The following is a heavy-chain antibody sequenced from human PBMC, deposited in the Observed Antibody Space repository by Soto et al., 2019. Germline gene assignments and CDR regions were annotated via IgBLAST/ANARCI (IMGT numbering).Heavy chain of an antibody. CDR2: ISYDGSNK. V-gene: IGHV3-30*18. D-gene: IGHD6-25*01. J-gene: IGHJ4*02. CDR1: GFTFSSYG. Sequence: LRLSCAASGFTFSSYGMHWVRQAPGKGLEWVAVISYDGSNKYYADSVKGRFTISRDNSKNTLYLQMNSLRAEDTAVYYCAKDGGRAYFDYWGQGTLVTAPQ. CDR3: AKDGGRAYFDY.